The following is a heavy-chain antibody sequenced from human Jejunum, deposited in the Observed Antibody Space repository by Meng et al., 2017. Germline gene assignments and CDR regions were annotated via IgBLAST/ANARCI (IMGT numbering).Heavy chain of an antibody. V-gene: IGHV3-49*03. CDR2: IRSNGYGGTT. Sequence: GESLKISCTTSGFSLGDYAMSWFRQPRGKGPEWLGFIRSNGYGGTTEYAASVKGRFTISKDDSKSIAYLKMNSLTTEDTAVYYCAREVLNTPWTDWGQGTLVTVSS. J-gene: IGHJ4*02. CDR3: AREVLNTPWTD. D-gene: IGHD2-8*01. CDR1: GFSLGDYA.